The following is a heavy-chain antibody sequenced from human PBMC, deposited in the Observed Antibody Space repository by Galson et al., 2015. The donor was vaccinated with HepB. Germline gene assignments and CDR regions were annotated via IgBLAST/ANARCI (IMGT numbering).Heavy chain of an antibody. Sequence: SLRLSCAASGFTFSNYGMHWVRQAPGKGLEWVALIWYDGGNKYFADSVGGRFTISRDNSKNTLYVQMNSLRAEDTAVYYCARDSGYFGSGTIDYWGQGTLVTVSS. D-gene: IGHD3-10*01. CDR2: IWYDGGNK. J-gene: IGHJ4*02. CDR1: GFTFSNYG. CDR3: ARDSGYFGSGTIDY. V-gene: IGHV3-33*01.